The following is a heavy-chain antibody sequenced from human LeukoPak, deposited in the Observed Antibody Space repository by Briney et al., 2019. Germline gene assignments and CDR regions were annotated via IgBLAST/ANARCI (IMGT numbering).Heavy chain of an antibody. V-gene: IGHV3-11*06. J-gene: IGHJ4*02. CDR1: GFTFSDYY. Sequence: GGSLRLSCEASGFTFSDYYLSWIRQAPGKGLEWISYISGSSSHINYADSVKGRFTISRDNAKKSVYLQMDSLGVEDTAVYYCARDQIGSWWGQGTLVIVSS. CDR3: ARDQIGSW. CDR2: ISGSSSHI. D-gene: IGHD6-13*01.